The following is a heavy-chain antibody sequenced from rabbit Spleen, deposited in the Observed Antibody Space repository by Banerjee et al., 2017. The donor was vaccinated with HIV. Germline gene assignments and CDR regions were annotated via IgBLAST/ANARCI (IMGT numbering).Heavy chain of an antibody. Sequence: QEQLEESGGGLVKPEGSLTLTCTVSGFSFSNGYDMCWVRQAPGKGLEWIGYIDPVFGITYYASWVNGRFSISRENAQNTVFLQMTSLTAADTATYFCARDGAGGSYFALWGPGTLVTVS. CDR2: IDPVFGIT. V-gene: IGHV1S45*01. CDR3: ARDGAGGSYFAL. J-gene: IGHJ4*01. CDR1: GFSFSNGYD. D-gene: IGHD8-1*01.